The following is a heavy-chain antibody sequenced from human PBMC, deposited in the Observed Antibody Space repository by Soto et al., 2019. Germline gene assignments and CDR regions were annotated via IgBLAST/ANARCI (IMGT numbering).Heavy chain of an antibody. CDR1: GFTFSNHS. CDR2: ISYDGSNK. D-gene: IGHD2-15*01. CDR3: ARDQKAGHCSGGSCHYYYGMDV. J-gene: IGHJ6*02. V-gene: IGHV3-30-3*01. Sequence: QVQLVESGGGVVQPGKSLRLSCTASGFTFSNHSMHWVRQAPGKGLEWVAVISYDGSNKYYADSGKGRFTISRDNSKNTLYVQMNSLRAEDTAVYYCARDQKAGHCSGGSCHYYYGMDVWGQGTTVTVSS.